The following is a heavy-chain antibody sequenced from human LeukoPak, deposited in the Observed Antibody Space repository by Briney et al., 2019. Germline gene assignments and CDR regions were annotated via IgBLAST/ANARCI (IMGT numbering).Heavy chain of an antibody. V-gene: IGHV1-69*13. CDR3: ARDPGEDYDFWSGYNSD. J-gene: IGHJ4*02. CDR1: GYTFTSYD. Sequence: SVKVSCKASGYTFTSYDINWVRQATGQGLEWMGGIIPIFGTANYAQKFQGRVTITADESTSTAYMELSSLRSEDTAVYYCARDPGEDYDFWSGYNSDWGQGTLVTVSS. CDR2: IIPIFGTA. D-gene: IGHD3-3*01.